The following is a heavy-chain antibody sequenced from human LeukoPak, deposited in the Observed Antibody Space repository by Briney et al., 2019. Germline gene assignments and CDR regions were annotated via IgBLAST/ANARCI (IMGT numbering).Heavy chain of an antibody. CDR2: INHSGST. V-gene: IGHV4-34*01. D-gene: IGHD3-10*01. J-gene: IGHJ4*02. Sequence: SETLSLTCAVYGGSFSGYYWSWIRQPPGKGLEWIGEINHSGSTNYNPSLKSRVTISVDTSKNQFSLKLSSVTAADTAVYYCASRGRRYYYGSGSYYNYYFDYWGQGTLVTVSS. CDR1: GGSFSGYY. CDR3: ASRGRRYYYGSGSYYNYYFDY.